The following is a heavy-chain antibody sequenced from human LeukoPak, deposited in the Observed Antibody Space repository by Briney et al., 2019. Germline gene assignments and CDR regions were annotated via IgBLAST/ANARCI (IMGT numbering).Heavy chain of an antibody. CDR2: IRSKAYGGTT. CDR3: SRGYCSGGSCYFDFDY. V-gene: IGHV3-49*03. CDR1: GFTFGDYA. D-gene: IGHD2-15*01. Sequence: GGSLRLSCTASGFTFGDYAMSWLRQAPGKGLEWVGFIRSKAYGGTTEYAASAKGRFTISRDDSKSIAYLQMNSLKTEDTGVYYCSRGYCSGGSCYFDFDYWGQGTLVTVSS. J-gene: IGHJ4*02.